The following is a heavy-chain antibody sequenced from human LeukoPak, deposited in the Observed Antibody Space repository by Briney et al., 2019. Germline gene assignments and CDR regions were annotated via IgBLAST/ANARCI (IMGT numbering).Heavy chain of an antibody. V-gene: IGHV4-39*01. CDR2: IYYSGST. Sequence: SETLSLTCTVSGGSISSYYWGWIRQPPGKGLELIGSIYYSGSTYYNPSLKSRVTISVDTSKNQFSLKLSSVTAADTAVYYCARQKDDYSNRRDDYWGQGTLVTVSS. CDR3: ARQKDDYSNRRDDY. D-gene: IGHD4-11*01. J-gene: IGHJ4*02. CDR1: GGSISSYY.